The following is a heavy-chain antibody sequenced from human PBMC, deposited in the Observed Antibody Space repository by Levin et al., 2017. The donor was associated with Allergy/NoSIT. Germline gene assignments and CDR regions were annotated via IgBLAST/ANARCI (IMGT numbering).Heavy chain of an antibody. V-gene: IGHV3-64D*06. Sequence: SGGSLRLSCSASGFTFSMYVMHWVRQAPGKGLEYVSSISSNGGRTYHADSVKGRFTISRDNSKNTVYLQMSSLRAGDTAVYYCVKDQTIAVAGPLDYWGQGTLVSVSS. D-gene: IGHD6-19*01. CDR3: VKDQTIAVAGPLDY. CDR2: ISSNGGRT. J-gene: IGHJ4*02. CDR1: GFTFSMYV.